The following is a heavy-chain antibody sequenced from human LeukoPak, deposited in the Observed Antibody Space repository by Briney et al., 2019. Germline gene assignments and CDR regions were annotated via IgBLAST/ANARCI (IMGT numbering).Heavy chain of an antibody. D-gene: IGHD4-17*01. CDR3: AKGSYGDYGSLDY. CDR2: ISGSGGST. V-gene: IGHV3-23*01. J-gene: IGHJ4*02. Sequence: GGPLRLSCAVSGFTFSSYAMSWVRQAPGKGLEWVSAISGSGGSTYYADPVKGRFTISRDNSKSTLYLQMNSLGAEGTAVYYCAKGSYGDYGSLDYWGQGTLVTVSS. CDR1: GFTFSSYA.